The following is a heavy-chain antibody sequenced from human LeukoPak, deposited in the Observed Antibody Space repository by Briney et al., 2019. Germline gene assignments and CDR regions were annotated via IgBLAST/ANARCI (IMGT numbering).Heavy chain of an antibody. D-gene: IGHD5-12*01. CDR1: GFTFSSYS. CDR2: ISSSSSTI. Sequence: GGSLRLSCAASGFTFSSYSMNWVRQAPGKGLEWVSYISSSSSTIYYADSVKGRFTISRDNAKNSLYLQMNSLRDEDTAVYYCARGNRAGYSGYGVYYYYGMDVWGQGTTVTVSS. V-gene: IGHV3-48*02. CDR3: ARGNRAGYSGYGVYYYYGMDV. J-gene: IGHJ6*02.